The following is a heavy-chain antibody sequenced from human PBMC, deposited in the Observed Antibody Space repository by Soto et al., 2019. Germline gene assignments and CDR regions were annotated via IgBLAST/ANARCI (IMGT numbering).Heavy chain of an antibody. J-gene: IGHJ4*02. CDR1: GCTFIDYA. CDR2: ISWNSGSI. CDR3: AKALDYDSSGYYYFDY. V-gene: IGHV3-9*01. D-gene: IGHD3-22*01. Sequence: GGSLRLSCAASGCTFIDYAMHWVRQAPGKGLEWVSSISWNSGSIAYADSVEGRFTISRDNAKNSLFLQMSSLRPEDTALYYCAKALDYDSSGYYYFDYWGQGTLVTVSS.